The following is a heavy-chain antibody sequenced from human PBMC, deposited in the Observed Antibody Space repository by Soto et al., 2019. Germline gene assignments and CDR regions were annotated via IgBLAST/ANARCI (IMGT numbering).Heavy chain of an antibody. Sequence: GGSLRLSCAASGFTFSSYGMHWVRQAPGKGLEWVAVISYDGSNKYYADSVKGRFTISRDNSKNTLYLQMNSLRAEDTAVYYCAKAPQEYYDSSGYYTVPIYWGQGTLVTVSS. CDR3: AKAPQEYYDSSGYYTVPIY. D-gene: IGHD3-22*01. V-gene: IGHV3-30*18. J-gene: IGHJ4*02. CDR1: GFTFSSYG. CDR2: ISYDGSNK.